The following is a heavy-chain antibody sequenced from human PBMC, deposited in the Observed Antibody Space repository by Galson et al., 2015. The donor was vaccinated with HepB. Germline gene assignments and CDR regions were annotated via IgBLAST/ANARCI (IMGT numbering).Heavy chain of an antibody. CDR2: IATGNTHM. CDR1: GFTLSTYN. Sequence: SLRLSCAASGFTLSTYNMNWVRQAPGKGLEWVSFIATGNTHMKYAESVKDRFTISRDDAKNSLYLQMSSLRAEDTAIYYCARDLSTSRRAYDIWGQGTLVTVSS. J-gene: IGHJ3*02. D-gene: IGHD2-2*01. CDR3: ARDLSTSRRAYDI. V-gene: IGHV3-21*01.